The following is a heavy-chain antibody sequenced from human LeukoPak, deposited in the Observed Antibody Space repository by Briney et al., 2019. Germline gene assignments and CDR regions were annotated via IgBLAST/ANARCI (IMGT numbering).Heavy chain of an antibody. Sequence: GGSLRLSCAASGFTFSTYAMHWVRQAPGKGLEYVSAIKNNGGGTYYASSVQGRFTVSRDNSRNTLYLQMDSLRPDDMAIYYCARVQSTVRGIQGPFDLWGQGTLVTVS. J-gene: IGHJ4*02. CDR2: IKNNGGGT. CDR1: GFTFSTYA. V-gene: IGHV3-64*01. D-gene: IGHD3-10*01. CDR3: ARVQSTVRGIQGPFDL.